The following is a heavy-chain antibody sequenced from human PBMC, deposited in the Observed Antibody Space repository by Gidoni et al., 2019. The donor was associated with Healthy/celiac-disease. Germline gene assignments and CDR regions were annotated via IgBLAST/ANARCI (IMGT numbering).Heavy chain of an antibody. D-gene: IGHD3-9*01. V-gene: IGHV3-30*18. CDR1: GFPFSSYG. CDR2: ISYDGSNK. J-gene: IGHJ4*02. Sequence: QVQLVESGGGVVHPGRSLRLSCAASGFPFSSYGMHWVRQAPGKGLEWVSVISYDGSNKDYADSVKGRFTISRDNSKNTLYLQMNSLRAEDTAVYYCAKDLYYDILTGYLDYWGQGTLVTVSS. CDR3: AKDLYYDILTGYLDY.